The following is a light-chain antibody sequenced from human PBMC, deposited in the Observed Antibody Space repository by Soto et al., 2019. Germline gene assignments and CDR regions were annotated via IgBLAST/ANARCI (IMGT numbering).Light chain of an antibody. J-gene: IGKJ4*01. CDR1: QSVSSY. V-gene: IGKV3-11*01. CDR3: QQRSNWPLT. Sequence: EIVLTQSPATLSLSPGERATLSCRASQSVSSYLAWYQQKPGQAPTLLIYDASNRATGIPARFSGSGSGTVFTLTISSLEPEDFAVYYCQQRSNWPLTFGGGTKVEIK. CDR2: DAS.